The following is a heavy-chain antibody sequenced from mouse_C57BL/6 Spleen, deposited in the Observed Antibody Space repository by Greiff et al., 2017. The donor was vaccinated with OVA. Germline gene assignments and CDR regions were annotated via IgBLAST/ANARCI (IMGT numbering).Heavy chain of an antibody. Sequence: QQSCKASGYTFTSYWMQWVKQRPGQGLEWIGEIDPSDSYTNYNQKFKGKATLTVDTSSSTAYMQLSSLTSEDSAVYYCAGNPHYYGSSYGFAYWGQGTLVTVSA. D-gene: IGHD1-1*01. V-gene: IGHV1-50*01. CDR1: GYTFTSYW. CDR2: IDPSDSYT. CDR3: AGNPHYYGSSYGFAY. J-gene: IGHJ3*01.